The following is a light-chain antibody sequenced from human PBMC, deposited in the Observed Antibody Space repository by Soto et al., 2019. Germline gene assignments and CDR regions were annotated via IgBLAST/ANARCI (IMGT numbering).Light chain of an antibody. Sequence: DIPLTQSPSFLSASVGDRVTITCRASQGISNYLAWYQQKPGKAPKLLIYAASTLQSGVPSRFSGSGSGTEFTLTISSLQPEDFATYCCQHLDTYPGGTFGGGTKVEIK. J-gene: IGKJ4*01. V-gene: IGKV1-9*01. CDR1: QGISNY. CDR3: QHLDTYPGGT. CDR2: AAS.